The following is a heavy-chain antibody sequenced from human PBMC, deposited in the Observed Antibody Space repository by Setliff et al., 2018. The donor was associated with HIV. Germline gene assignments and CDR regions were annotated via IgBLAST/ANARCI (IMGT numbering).Heavy chain of an antibody. CDR1: GFTFTDYT. CDR3: ARQGNWEFDY. J-gene: IGHJ4*02. D-gene: IGHD7-27*01. CDR2: ITSGSTYV. Sequence: GESLKISCAASGFTFTDYTMNWVRQAPGKGLEWVSSITSGSTYVNYADSVKGRFSISRDNSKNSLYLQMISLRAEDTALYYCARQGNWEFDYWGQGTLVTVSS. V-gene: IGHV3-21*01.